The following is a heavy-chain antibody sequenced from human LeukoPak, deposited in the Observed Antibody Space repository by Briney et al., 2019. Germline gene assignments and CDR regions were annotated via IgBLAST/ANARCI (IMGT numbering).Heavy chain of an antibody. Sequence: ASVKVSCKASGYTFTSYGISWVRQAPGQGLEWMGWISAYNGNTNYAQKLQGRVTMTTDTSTSTAYMELRSLRSDDAAVYYCAREATFGVVIITLDYWGQGTLVTVSS. CDR3: AREATFGVVIITLDY. J-gene: IGHJ4*02. CDR1: GYTFTSYG. D-gene: IGHD3-3*01. V-gene: IGHV1-18*01. CDR2: ISAYNGNT.